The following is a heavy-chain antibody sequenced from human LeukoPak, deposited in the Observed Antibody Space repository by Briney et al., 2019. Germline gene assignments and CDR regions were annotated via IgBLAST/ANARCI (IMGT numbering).Heavy chain of an antibody. J-gene: IGHJ4*02. CDR1: GLTFSNYE. D-gene: IGHD3-22*01. CDR3: ARDSYGSSGYYYVSDY. CDR2: ISYSSSAI. V-gene: IGHV3-48*02. Sequence: PGGSLRLSCAASGLTFSNYEMNWVRQAPGKGLEWVSYISYSSSAIYYADSVKGRFTISRDNAKNSLYLRMNSLRDEDTAVYYCARDSYGSSGYYYVSDYWGQGTLVTVSS.